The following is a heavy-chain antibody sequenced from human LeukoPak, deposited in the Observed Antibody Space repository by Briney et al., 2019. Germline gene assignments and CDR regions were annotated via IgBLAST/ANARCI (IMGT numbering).Heavy chain of an antibody. Sequence: SETLSLTCAVSGYSISSGYYWGWIRQPPGKGLEWIGSIYHSGSTNYNPSLRSRVTISVDTSKNQFSLKLSSVTAADTAVYYCARGYTSGWYPVFADYWGQGTLVTVSS. CDR1: GYSISSGYY. CDR2: IYHSGST. V-gene: IGHV4-38-2*01. J-gene: IGHJ4*02. D-gene: IGHD6-19*01. CDR3: ARGYTSGWYPVFADY.